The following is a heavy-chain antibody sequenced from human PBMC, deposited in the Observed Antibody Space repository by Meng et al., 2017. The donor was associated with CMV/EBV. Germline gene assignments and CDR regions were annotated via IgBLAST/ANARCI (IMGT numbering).Heavy chain of an antibody. CDR1: GYTFTSYY. CDR2: INPSGGST. V-gene: IGHV1-46*01. Sequence: ASVKVSCKASGYTFTSYYMPWVRQAPGQGLEWMGIINPSGGSTSYAQKFQGRVTMTRDTSTSTVYMELSSLRSEDTAVYYCARMGREVGATNVHDAFDIWGQGTMVTVSS. J-gene: IGHJ3*02. D-gene: IGHD1-26*01. CDR3: ARMGREVGATNVHDAFDI.